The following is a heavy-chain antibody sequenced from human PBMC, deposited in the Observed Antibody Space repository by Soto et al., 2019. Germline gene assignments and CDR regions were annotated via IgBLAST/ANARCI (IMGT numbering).Heavy chain of an antibody. CDR1: GGTFSSYA. Sequence: SVKVSCKASGGTFSSYAISWVRQAPGQGLEWMGGIIPIFGTANYAQKFQGRVTITADESTSTAYMELSSLRSEDTAVYYCARVIQSSWFGESYYFAYCGQGSLVPVSS. V-gene: IGHV1-69*13. CDR3: ARVIQSSWFGESYYFAY. D-gene: IGHD3-10*01. CDR2: IIPIFGTA. J-gene: IGHJ4*02.